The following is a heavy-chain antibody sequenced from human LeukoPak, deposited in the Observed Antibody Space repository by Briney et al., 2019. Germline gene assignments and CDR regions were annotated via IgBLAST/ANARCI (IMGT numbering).Heavy chain of an antibody. CDR1: GYTFTGYY. J-gene: IGHJ4*02. D-gene: IGHD7-27*01. Sequence: GASVKVSCKASGYTFTGYYMHWVRQAPGQGLEWMGRINPNSGGTNYAQTLQGRVTMTRDTSISTVYMELSRLRSDDTAVYCCARDLSSTSNWELDYWGQGTLVTVSS. CDR3: ARDLSSTSNWELDY. CDR2: INPNSGGT. V-gene: IGHV1-2*06.